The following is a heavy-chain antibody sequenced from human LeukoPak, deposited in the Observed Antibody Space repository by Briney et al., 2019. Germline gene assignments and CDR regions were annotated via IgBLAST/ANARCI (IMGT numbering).Heavy chain of an antibody. CDR2: ISGSCGST. CDR1: GFTFSSYA. Sequence: PGGSLRLSCAASGFTFSSYAMSWVRQAPGKGLEWVSAISGSCGSTYYADSVKGRFTISRDNSKSTLYLQMNSLRAEDTAVYYCAKDMTYYYDSSGYYWGQGTLVTVSS. D-gene: IGHD3-22*01. CDR3: AKDMTYYYDSSGYY. V-gene: IGHV3-23*01. J-gene: IGHJ4*02.